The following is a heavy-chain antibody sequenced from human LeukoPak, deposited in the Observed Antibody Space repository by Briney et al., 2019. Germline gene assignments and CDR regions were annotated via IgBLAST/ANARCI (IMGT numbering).Heavy chain of an antibody. Sequence: PSETLSLTCTVSGDSISSYYWSWIRQPPGKGLEWIGYIYYSGSTNYNPSLKSRVTISVDTSKNQFSLKLSSVTAADTAVYYCARDLAGRRDCSGGSCSAGDYYYGMDVWGQGTTVTVSS. CDR2: IYYSGST. D-gene: IGHD2-15*01. J-gene: IGHJ6*02. V-gene: IGHV4-59*01. CDR1: GDSISSYY. CDR3: ARDLAGRRDCSGGSCSAGDYYYGMDV.